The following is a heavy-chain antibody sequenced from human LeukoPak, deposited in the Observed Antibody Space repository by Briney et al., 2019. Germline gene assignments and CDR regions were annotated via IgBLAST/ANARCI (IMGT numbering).Heavy chain of an antibody. CDR2: IYPGDSDT. CDR3: ATQTRYSSSWDY. Sequence: GESLKISCKGSAYRFTTYWIGWVRQMPGKGLGWMGIIYPGDSDTRYSPSFQGQVTISADKSINTAYLHWSSLKASDTAMYYCATQTRYSSSWDYWGQGTLVTVSS. CDR1: AYRFTTYW. D-gene: IGHD6-13*01. V-gene: IGHV5-51*01. J-gene: IGHJ4*02.